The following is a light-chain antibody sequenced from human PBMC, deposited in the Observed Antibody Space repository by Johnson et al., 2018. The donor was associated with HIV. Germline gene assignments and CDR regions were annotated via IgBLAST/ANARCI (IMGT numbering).Light chain of an antibody. CDR1: SFNIGNNY. J-gene: IGLJ1*01. CDR2: DNS. CDR3: ATWDSSLSVYV. Sequence: QSVLTQPPSVSAAPGQKVTISCSGSSFNIGNNYVSWYQQLPGTAPKLLIYDNSKRPSGIPDRFSGSKSGTSATLVITGLQTGDEADYHCATWDSSLSVYVFGTGTKVTVL. V-gene: IGLV1-51*01.